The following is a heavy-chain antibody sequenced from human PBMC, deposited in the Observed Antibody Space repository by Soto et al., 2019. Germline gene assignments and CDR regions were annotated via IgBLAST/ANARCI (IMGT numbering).Heavy chain of an antibody. CDR3: TSDFWSGYYNDY. D-gene: IGHD3-3*01. V-gene: IGHV3-73*01. CDR2: IRSKANSYAT. J-gene: IGHJ4*02. CDR1: GFTFSGSA. Sequence: EVQLVESGGGLVQPGGSLKLSCAASGFTFSGSAMHWVRQASGKGLEWVGRIRSKANSYATAYAASVKGRFTISRDDSKNTAYLQMNSLKTEDTAVYYCTSDFWSGYYNDYWGQGTLVTVSS.